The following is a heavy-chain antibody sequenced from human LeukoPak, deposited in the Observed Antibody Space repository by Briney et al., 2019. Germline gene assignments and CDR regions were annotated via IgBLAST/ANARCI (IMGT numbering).Heavy chain of an antibody. CDR3: ARYSGSDYRAFDY. Sequence: SETLSLTCTVSGGSISSYYWSWIRQPPGKGLEWIGYIYYTGNTHYNFSLKSRVTISVATSKNQFSLKLSSVTAADTAVYFCARYSGSDYRAFDYWGQGTLVTVSS. D-gene: IGHD5-12*01. V-gene: IGHV4-59*01. J-gene: IGHJ4*02. CDR1: GGSISSYY. CDR2: IYYTGNT.